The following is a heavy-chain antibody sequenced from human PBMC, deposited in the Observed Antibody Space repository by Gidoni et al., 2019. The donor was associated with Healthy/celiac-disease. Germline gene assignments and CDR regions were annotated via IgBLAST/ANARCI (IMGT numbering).Heavy chain of an antibody. V-gene: IGHV4-34*01. J-gene: IGHJ4*02. Sequence: QVQLQQWGAGLLKPSETLSLTCAVYGGSFSGYYWRWIRQPPGKGLEWIGEINHSGSTNYNPSLKSRVTISVDTSKNQFSLKLSSVTAADTAVYYCARGKPYYDYVWGSYRSPYYFDYWGQGTLVTVSS. CDR3: ARGKPYYDYVWGSYRSPYYFDY. CDR1: GGSFSGYY. CDR2: INHSGST. D-gene: IGHD3-16*02.